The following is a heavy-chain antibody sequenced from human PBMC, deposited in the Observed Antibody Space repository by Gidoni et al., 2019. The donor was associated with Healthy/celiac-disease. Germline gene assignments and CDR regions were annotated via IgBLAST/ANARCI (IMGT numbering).Heavy chain of an antibody. CDR2: INPSGGST. CDR3: ARESLAYYDSSGYYPIYYYYGMDV. D-gene: IGHD3-22*01. CDR1: GYTFTSYY. V-gene: IGHV1-46*03. Sequence: QVQLVQSGAEVKKPGASVKVSCKASGYTFTSYYMHWVRQAPGQGLEWMGIINPSGGSTSYAQKFQGRVTMTRDTSTSTVYMELSSLRSEDTAVYYCARESLAYYDSSGYYPIYYYYGMDVWGQGTTVTVSS. J-gene: IGHJ6*02.